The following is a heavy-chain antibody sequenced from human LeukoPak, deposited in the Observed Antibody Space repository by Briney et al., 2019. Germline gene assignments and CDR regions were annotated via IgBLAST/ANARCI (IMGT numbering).Heavy chain of an antibody. CDR3: ARLLLTTYYDILTGYYKTPPGFDY. V-gene: IGHV4-39*07. J-gene: IGHJ4*02. Sequence: SETLSLTCSVSGVSISSSNYYWGWIRQPPGKGLEWIGYVFHSGSTNYNPSLKSRVTISVDTSKNQFSLKLSSVTAADTAVYYCARLLLTTYYDILTGYYKTPPGFDYWGQGTLVTVSS. CDR1: GVSISSSNYY. D-gene: IGHD3-9*01. CDR2: VFHSGST.